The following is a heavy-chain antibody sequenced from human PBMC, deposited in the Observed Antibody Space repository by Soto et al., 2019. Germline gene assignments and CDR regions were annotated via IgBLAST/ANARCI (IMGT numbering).Heavy chain of an antibody. CDR2: IYPGDSDT. V-gene: IGHV5-51*01. CDR3: ARHPVVTYYYDSSGCFIDAFDI. D-gene: IGHD3-22*01. Sequence: GESLKISCKGSGYSFTSYWIGWVRQMPGKGLEWMGIIYPGDSDTRYSPSFQGQVTISADKSISTAYLQWSSLKASDTAMYYCARHPVVTYYYDSSGCFIDAFDIWGQGTMVTVS. CDR1: GYSFTSYW. J-gene: IGHJ3*02.